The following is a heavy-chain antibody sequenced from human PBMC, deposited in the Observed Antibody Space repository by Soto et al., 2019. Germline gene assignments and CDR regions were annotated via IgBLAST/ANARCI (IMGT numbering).Heavy chain of an antibody. D-gene: IGHD1-26*01. Sequence: SETLSLTCTVSGGSTSSDSHYWGWIRQPPGKGLEWIGTIYYTGITFYNPSLKSRVTISVDTSKNQVSLELGSVTAADTAVYYCARLREGAWYFDNWGQGTLVTVSS. CDR3: ARLREGAWYFDN. CDR1: GGSTSSDSHY. J-gene: IGHJ4*02. CDR2: IYYTGIT. V-gene: IGHV4-39*01.